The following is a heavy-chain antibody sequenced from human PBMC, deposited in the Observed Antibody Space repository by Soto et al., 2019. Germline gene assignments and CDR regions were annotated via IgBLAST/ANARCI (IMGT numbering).Heavy chain of an antibody. V-gene: IGHV4-31*03. CDR2: IYYSGST. CDR1: GGSISSGGYY. D-gene: IGHD3-22*01. CDR3: AAYDSSTYNPDPELDC. J-gene: IGHJ4*02. Sequence: SETLSLTCTVSGGSISSGGYYWSWIRQHPGKGLEWIGHIYYSGSTYYNPSLKSRVTISVDTSKNHFSLKLSSVTAADTAVYYCAAYDSSTYNPDPELDCWGQGILVTVSS.